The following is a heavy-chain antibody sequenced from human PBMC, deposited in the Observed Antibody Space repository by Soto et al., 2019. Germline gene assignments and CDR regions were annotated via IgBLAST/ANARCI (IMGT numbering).Heavy chain of an antibody. CDR3: AREGFPVSSDEKYNWFDP. CDR1: GYTFTSYG. CDR2: ISANDGNT. Sequence: ASVKVSCKASGYTFTSYGISWVRQAPGQGLEWMGLISANDGNTSYAQKFQGRVTMTRDTSTSTVYMELSSLRSEDTAVYYCAREGFPVSSDEKYNWFDPWGQGTLVTVSS. V-gene: IGHV1-18*01. D-gene: IGHD3-22*01. J-gene: IGHJ5*02.